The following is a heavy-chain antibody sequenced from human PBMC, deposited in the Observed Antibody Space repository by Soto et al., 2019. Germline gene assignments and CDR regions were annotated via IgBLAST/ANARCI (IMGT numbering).Heavy chain of an antibody. D-gene: IGHD5-12*01. V-gene: IGHV1-2*04. CDR1: GYTKTGYY. Sequence: PSVKASCKDSGYTKTGYYMQWVRHAPEQGLEWMGWINPNSGGTNYAQKFQGWVTMTRDTSISTAYMELSRLRSDDTAVYYCARARNPYIVATTAHYYYYGMDVWGQGTTVTVSS. CDR2: INPNSGGT. CDR3: ARARNPYIVATTAHYYYYGMDV. J-gene: IGHJ6*02.